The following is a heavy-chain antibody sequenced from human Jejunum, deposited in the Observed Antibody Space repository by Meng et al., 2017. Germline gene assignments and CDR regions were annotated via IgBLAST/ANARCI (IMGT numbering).Heavy chain of an antibody. CDR3: ARDLLGPAIAATGWFDP. CDR2: IYHTGTP. Sequence: VHLQEAGPGLVKPSGTLSLTCAVSGASISDSNWWSWVRQPPGKGLEWIGEIYHTGTPNYNPSLKSRVTMSLDKSKNQFSLELTSVTAADTAVYYCARDLLGPAIAATGWFDPWGQGTLVTVSS. J-gene: IGHJ5*02. D-gene: IGHD6-13*01. CDR1: GASISDSNW. V-gene: IGHV4-4*02.